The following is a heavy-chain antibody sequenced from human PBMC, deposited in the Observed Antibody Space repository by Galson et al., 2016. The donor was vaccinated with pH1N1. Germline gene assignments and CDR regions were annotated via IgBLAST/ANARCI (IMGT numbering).Heavy chain of an antibody. J-gene: IGHJ3*02. CDR1: GVSISGYY. Sequence: ETLSLTCSVSGVSISGYYWGWLRQSPGKGLDYVGYIYYYGHTNYSPSLKSRVTMSLDMSTNQVSLKLTSGTAADTAVYFCARSGSRYGSDAFDMWGQGTTVTVSS. D-gene: IGHD5-18*01. V-gene: IGHV4-59*01. CDR3: ARSGSRYGSDAFDM. CDR2: IYYYGHT.